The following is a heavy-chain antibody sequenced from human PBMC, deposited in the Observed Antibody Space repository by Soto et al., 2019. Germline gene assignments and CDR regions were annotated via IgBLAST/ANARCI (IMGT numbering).Heavy chain of an antibody. CDR3: ARGEQYSGRIFDY. V-gene: IGHV6-1*01. D-gene: IGHD1-26*01. CDR2: TYYRSKWYN. Sequence: SQTLSLTCGISGDSVSSNSAAWNLPRQSPSRGLEWLGRTYYRSKWYNDYAVSVESRITINPDTSKNHFSLQLNFVTPEDTAVYFCARGEQYSGRIFDYWGQGTLVTVSS. CDR1: GDSVSSNSAA. J-gene: IGHJ4*02.